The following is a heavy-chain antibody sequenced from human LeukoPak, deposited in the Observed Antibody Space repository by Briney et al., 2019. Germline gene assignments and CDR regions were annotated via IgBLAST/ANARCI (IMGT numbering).Heavy chain of an antibody. CDR1: GFSFSSYA. D-gene: IGHD1-26*01. CDR3: AKSLIRIVGATDAFDI. J-gene: IGHJ3*02. Sequence: PGGSLRLSCAASGFSFSSYAMSWVRQSPGKGLEWVSAISGSDGNTYSADSVKGRCTISRDNSKKTLYLQMNSLRAEDTAVYYCAKSLIRIVGATDAFDIWGQGTMVTVSS. V-gene: IGHV3-23*01. CDR2: ISGSDGNT.